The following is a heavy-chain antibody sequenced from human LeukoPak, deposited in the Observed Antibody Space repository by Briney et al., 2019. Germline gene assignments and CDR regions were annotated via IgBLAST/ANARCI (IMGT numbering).Heavy chain of an antibody. CDR1: GFTFSDHF. CDR2: IKIDGST. V-gene: IGHV3-53*01. CDR3: ARHDYLGD. J-gene: IGHJ4*02. Sequence: GGSLRLSCAASGFTFSDHFLAWVRQAPGKGLEWVSLIKIDGSTYYPDSVKGRFTISRDNSKNMVYLQMSSLRAEDTAVYYCARHDYLGDWGQGTLVTVSS.